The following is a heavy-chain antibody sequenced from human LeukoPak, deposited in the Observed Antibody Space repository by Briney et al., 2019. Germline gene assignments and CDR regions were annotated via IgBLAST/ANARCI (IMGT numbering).Heavy chain of an antibody. Sequence: EPGGSLRLSCAASGFTFSSYVMHWVRQAPGKGLEWVAIISYDGSNEYYADSVKGRFTISRDNAKNSLYLQMNSLRAEDTAVYYCARGQVEWELLGTVYFDYWGQGTLVTVSS. J-gene: IGHJ4*02. CDR3: ARGQVEWELLGTVYFDY. V-gene: IGHV3-30-3*01. CDR1: GFTFSSYV. CDR2: ISYDGSNE. D-gene: IGHD1-26*01.